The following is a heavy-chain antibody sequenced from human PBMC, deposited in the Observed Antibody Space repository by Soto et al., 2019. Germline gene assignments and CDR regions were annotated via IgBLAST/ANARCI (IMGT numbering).Heavy chain of an antibody. CDR1: GGTFSSYA. Sequence: SVKVSCKASGGTFSSYAIIWVRQAPGQGLEWMGGIIPIFGTANYAQKFQGRVTITADESTSTAYMELSSLRSEDTAVYYCARAWGLRLGELSLLLDYWGQGTLFTVSS. J-gene: IGHJ4*02. D-gene: IGHD3-16*02. CDR3: ARAWGLRLGELSLLLDY. V-gene: IGHV1-69*13. CDR2: IIPIFGTA.